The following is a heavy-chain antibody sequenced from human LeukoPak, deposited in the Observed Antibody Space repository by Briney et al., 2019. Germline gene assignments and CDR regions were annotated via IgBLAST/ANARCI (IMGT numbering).Heavy chain of an antibody. CDR1: GFTFSSYE. D-gene: IGHD3-22*01. Sequence: GGSLRLSCAASGFTFSSYEMNWVRQAPGKGPEWVSYISSSGSTIYYADSVKGRFTISRDNAKNSLYLQTNSLRAEDTAVYYCARYSSGYYYRHMDVWGKGTTVTVSS. CDR2: ISSSGSTI. J-gene: IGHJ6*03. V-gene: IGHV3-48*03. CDR3: ARYSSGYYYRHMDV.